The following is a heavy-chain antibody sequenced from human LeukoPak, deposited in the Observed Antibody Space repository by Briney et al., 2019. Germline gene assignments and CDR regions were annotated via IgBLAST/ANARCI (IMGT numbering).Heavy chain of an antibody. CDR3: ARGLPNYYGMDV. J-gene: IGHJ6*02. CDR2: ISSSSSTI. Sequence: GGSLRLSCAVSGFTFSSYSMNWVRQAPGKGLEWVSYISSSSSTIYYADSVKGRFTISRDNAKNSLYLQMNSLRVEDTAVYYCARGLPNYYGMDVWGQGTTVTVSS. CDR1: GFTFSSYS. V-gene: IGHV3-48*04.